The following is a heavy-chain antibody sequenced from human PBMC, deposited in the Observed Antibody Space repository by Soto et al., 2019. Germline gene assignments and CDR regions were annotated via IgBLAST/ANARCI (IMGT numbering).Heavy chain of an antibody. V-gene: IGHV1-24*01. Sequence: ASVKVSCKVSGYTLTELSMHWVRQAPGKGLEWMGGFDPEDGETIYAQKFQGRVTMTEDTSTDTAYMELSSLRSEDTAVYYCATDSCDYGSGSYYFGYWGKRTRVTVAS. J-gene: IGHJ4*02. CDR2: FDPEDGET. CDR3: ATDSCDYGSGSYYFGY. D-gene: IGHD3-10*01. CDR1: GYTLTELS.